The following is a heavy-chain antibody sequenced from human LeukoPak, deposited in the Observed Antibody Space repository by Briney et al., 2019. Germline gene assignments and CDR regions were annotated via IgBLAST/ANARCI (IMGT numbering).Heavy chain of an antibody. D-gene: IGHD4-17*01. CDR3: AREWPGYGDYPIL. V-gene: IGHV1-69*13. CDR2: IIPIFGTA. J-gene: IGHJ4*02. Sequence: SVKVSCKASGYIFSSYGISWVRQAPGQGLEWMGGIIPIFGTANYAQKFQGRVTITADESTSTAYMELSSLRSEDTAVYYCAREWPGYGDYPILWGQGTLVTVSS. CDR1: GYIFSSYG.